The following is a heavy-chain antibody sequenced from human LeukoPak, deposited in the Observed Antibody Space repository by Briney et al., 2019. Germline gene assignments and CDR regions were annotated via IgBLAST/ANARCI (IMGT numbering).Heavy chain of an antibody. Sequence: PGRSLRLSCAASGFTFSSYAMSWVRQAPGKGLEWVSGIRGSGGSTYYADSVKGRFTISRDNSKNTLYLQMNSLRAEDTAVYYCAKVGYYYDSSAYSRDAFDIWGQGTMVTVSS. V-gene: IGHV3-23*01. CDR3: AKVGYYYDSSAYSRDAFDI. J-gene: IGHJ3*02. CDR2: IRGSGGST. CDR1: GFTFSSYA. D-gene: IGHD3-22*01.